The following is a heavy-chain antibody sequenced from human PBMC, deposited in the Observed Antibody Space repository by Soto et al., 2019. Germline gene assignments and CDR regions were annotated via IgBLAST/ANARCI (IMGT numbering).Heavy chain of an antibody. CDR2: ISSTTNYI. CDR1: GFTFTRYS. CDR3: ARESEDLTSNFDY. J-gene: IGHJ4*02. Sequence: GGSLRLSCAASGFTFTRYSMNWVRQAPGKGLERVSSISSTTNYIYYGDSMKGRFTISRDNAKNSLYLEMNSLRAEDTAVYYCARESEDLTSNFDYWGQGTLVTVST. V-gene: IGHV3-21*06.